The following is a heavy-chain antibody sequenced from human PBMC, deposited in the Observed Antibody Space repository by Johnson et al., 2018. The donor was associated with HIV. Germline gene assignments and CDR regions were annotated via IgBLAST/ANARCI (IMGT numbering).Heavy chain of an antibody. D-gene: IGHD2/OR15-2a*01. J-gene: IGHJ3*02. CDR1: GFTFSSYG. CDR3: ARAFDPRAFDI. Sequence: QVQLVESGGGVVQPGRSPRLSCAASGFTFSSYGMHWVRQAPGKGLEWVAVIWYDGSNKYYANSVKGRFTISRDNSRNTLYLQMGRLRVEDMAVYYCARAFDPRAFDIWGQGTMVTVSS. CDR2: IWYDGSNK. V-gene: IGHV3-33*01.